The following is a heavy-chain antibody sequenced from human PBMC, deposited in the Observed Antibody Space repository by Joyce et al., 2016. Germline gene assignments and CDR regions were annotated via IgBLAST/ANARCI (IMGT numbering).Heavy chain of an antibody. CDR1: GDSFSDTSYD. CDR2: SYNSGTT. J-gene: IGHJ6*02. D-gene: IGHD3-10*01. Sequence: HLQESGPGLVKPSETLSLTCTISGDSFSDTSYDWSWIRQPPGKGLEWLGFSYNSGTTHYNPSLGGRLSISAGAAKKQFSLRLTSVTSADTAVYYCATSLPSRVGGFQFFGLDVWGQGTTVIVS. V-gene: IGHV4-61*01. CDR3: ATSLPSRVGGFQFFGLDV.